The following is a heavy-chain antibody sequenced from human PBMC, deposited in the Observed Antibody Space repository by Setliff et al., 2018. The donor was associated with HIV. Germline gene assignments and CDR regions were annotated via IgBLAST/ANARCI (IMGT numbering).Heavy chain of an antibody. D-gene: IGHD3-10*01. CDR2: LNYRGNT. J-gene: IGHJ6*03. CDR1: GGSISTSRYY. V-gene: IGHV4-39*01. CDR3: ASLDGSESPYIYYYYMDV. Sequence: PSETLSLTCTVSGGSISTSRYYWGWIRQPPGKGLEWIGSLNYRGNTYYNPSLKSRAAISVDTSKNQISLKLSSVTAADTAVYYCASLDGSESPYIYYYYMDVWGKGTAVTVSS.